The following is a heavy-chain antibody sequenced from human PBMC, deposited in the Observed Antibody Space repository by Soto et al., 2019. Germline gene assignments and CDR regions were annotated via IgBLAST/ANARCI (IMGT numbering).Heavy chain of an antibody. V-gene: IGHV4-31*03. CDR1: GGSISSGGYY. Sequence: TLSLTCTVSGGSISSGGYYWSWIRQHPGKGLEWIGYIYYSGSTYYNPSLKSRVTISVDTSKNQFSLKLSSVTAAATAVYYCARLILPGYCSNSSCFKWFDPWGQGTLVTVSS. D-gene: IGHD2-2*01. CDR2: IYYSGST. J-gene: IGHJ5*02. CDR3: ARLILPGYCSNSSCFKWFDP.